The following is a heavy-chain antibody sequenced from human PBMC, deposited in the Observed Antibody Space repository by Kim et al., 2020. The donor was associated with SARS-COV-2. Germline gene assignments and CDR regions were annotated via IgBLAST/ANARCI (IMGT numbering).Heavy chain of an antibody. CDR3: ARIQTNQITIFGVVTAKCFSP. CDR2: IYYSGST. V-gene: IGHV4-30-4*01. J-gene: IGHJ5*02. CDR1: GGSISSGDYY. Sequence: SETLSLTCTVSGGSISSGDYYWSWIRQPPGKGLEWIGYIYYSGSTYYNSSFKSRVTISVDTSKNQFSLKLSSVTAADTAVSYLARIQTNQITIFGVVTAKCFSPWGQGTLLTVT. D-gene: IGHD3-3*01.